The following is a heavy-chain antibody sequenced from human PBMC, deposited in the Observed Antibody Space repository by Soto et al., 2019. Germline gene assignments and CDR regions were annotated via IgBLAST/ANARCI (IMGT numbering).Heavy chain of an antibody. J-gene: IGHJ6*02. CDR3: ARGWSGYSYGSNYYYYGMDV. CDR2: FNPNIVGT. Sequence: ASVKVSCKASGYTFTGYYMHWVRQAPGQGLECLGWFNPNIVGTNYAQMFQGWVTMTRDTSISTAFLELSRLRSDDTAVYYCARGWSGYSYGSNYYYYGMDVWGQGTTVTVSS. V-gene: IGHV1-2*04. CDR1: GYTFTGYY. D-gene: IGHD5-18*01.